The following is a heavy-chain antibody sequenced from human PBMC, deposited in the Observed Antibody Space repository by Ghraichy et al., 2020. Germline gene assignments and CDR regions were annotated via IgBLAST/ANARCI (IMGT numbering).Heavy chain of an antibody. D-gene: IGHD1-1*01. J-gene: IGHJ6*02. CDR3: AKIEGENWNLELGYYYYGMDV. CDR1: GGSISSSNW. CDR2: IYHTRST. Sequence: SQTLSLTCVVSGGSISSSNWWSWVRQPPGKGLEWIGEIYHTRSTNYNPSLKSRVTISVDKSKNQFSLKLSSVTAADTAVYYCAKIEGENWNLELGYYYYGMDVWGQGTTVTVSS. V-gene: IGHV4-4*02.